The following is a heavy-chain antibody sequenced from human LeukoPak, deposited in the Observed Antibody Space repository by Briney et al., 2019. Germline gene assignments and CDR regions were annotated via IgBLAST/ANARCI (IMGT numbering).Heavy chain of an antibody. Sequence: SETLSLTCDVSGDSISSQNWWTWVRQSPGKGLEWIGEIYHNGRVRYNPSLQSRLAMSVDTSKNQFSLKLSSVTAADTAIYYCARDGRAGSLFAYWGQGTLVTVSS. CDR2: IYHNGRV. J-gene: IGHJ4*02. CDR1: GDSISSQNW. CDR3: ARDGRAGSLFAY. D-gene: IGHD6-19*01. V-gene: IGHV4-4*02.